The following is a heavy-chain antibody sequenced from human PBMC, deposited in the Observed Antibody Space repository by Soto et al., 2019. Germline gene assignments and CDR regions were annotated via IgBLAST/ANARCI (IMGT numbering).Heavy chain of an antibody. CDR3: VYNSGEFFDY. D-gene: IGHD3-16*01. CDR2: IYWDDDK. J-gene: IGHJ4*02. CDR1: GFSLSTSGVG. Sequence: QITLKESGPALVKPTQTLTLTCTFSGFSLSTSGVGVGWIRQPPGKALEWLAFIYWDDDKRYSPSLMSRLTITKDTSKNQVVLTMTNMDPVDTATYYCVYNSGEFFDYWGQGTLVTVSS. V-gene: IGHV2-5*02.